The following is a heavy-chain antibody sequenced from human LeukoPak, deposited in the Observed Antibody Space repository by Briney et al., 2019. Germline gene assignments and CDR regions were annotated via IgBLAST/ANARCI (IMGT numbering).Heavy chain of an antibody. CDR2: IYYSGST. Sequence: SETLSLTCSVSGGSISSYYWSWIRRPPGKGLEWIGYIYYSGSTNYNPSLKSRVTISVDTSKNQFSLKLSSVTAADTAVYYCARATLTGDFDYWGQGTLVTVSS. V-gene: IGHV4-59*01. J-gene: IGHJ4*02. CDR3: ARATLTGDFDY. D-gene: IGHD3-9*01. CDR1: GGSISSYY.